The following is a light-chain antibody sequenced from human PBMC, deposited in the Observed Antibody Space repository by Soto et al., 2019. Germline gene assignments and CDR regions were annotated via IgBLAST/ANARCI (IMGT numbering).Light chain of an antibody. CDR2: AAS. CDR3: QYYDKLAKAIT. Sequence: EIVLTQSPGTLSLSPGERATLSCRASQSVSSTYLAWYQQKPGQAPRLLIYAASKRATGIPDRFSGSGSGTDFTLTISRLEPEDFAVYYCQYYDKLAKAITFGQGTRLEI. CDR1: QSVSSTY. V-gene: IGKV3-20*01. J-gene: IGKJ5*01.